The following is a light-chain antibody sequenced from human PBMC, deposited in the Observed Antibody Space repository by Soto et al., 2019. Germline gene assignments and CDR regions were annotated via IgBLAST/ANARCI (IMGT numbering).Light chain of an antibody. CDR2: AAS. Sequence: DIQMTQSPSSLSASVGDRVSITCRASQIISTKLNWFQQKPGEAPNLLMYAASTLQSGVPSRFSGSGSGTDFTLTISSLQPEDFATYYCQQSYDHPLTFGQGTRLEIK. CDR1: QIISTK. J-gene: IGKJ5*01. V-gene: IGKV1-39*01. CDR3: QQSYDHPLT.